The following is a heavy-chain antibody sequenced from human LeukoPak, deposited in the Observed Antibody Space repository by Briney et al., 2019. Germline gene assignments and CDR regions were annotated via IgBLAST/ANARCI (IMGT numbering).Heavy chain of an antibody. D-gene: IGHD3-22*01. CDR1: GYSFTSYW. V-gene: IGHV5-51*01. Sequence: GESLKISCKGSGYSFTSYWIGRVRQMPGKGLEWMGIIYPGDPDTRYSPSFQGQVTISADKSISTAYLQWSSLKASDTAMYYCASSGISFFRYDSSGQDAFDIWGQGTMVTVSS. CDR2: IYPGDPDT. J-gene: IGHJ3*02. CDR3: ASSGISFFRYDSSGQDAFDI.